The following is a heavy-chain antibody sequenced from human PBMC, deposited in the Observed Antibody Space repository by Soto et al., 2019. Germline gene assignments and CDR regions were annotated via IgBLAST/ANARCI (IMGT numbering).Heavy chain of an antibody. CDR3: ARGRSSSWYGASQYYYGMDV. Sequence: GGSLRLSCAASGFTFSSYAMHWVRQAPGKGLEWVAVISYDGSNKYYADSVKGRFTISRDNSKNTLYLQMNSLRAEDTAVYYCARGRSSSWYGASQYYYGMDVWGQGTTVTVSS. CDR2: ISYDGSNK. J-gene: IGHJ6*02. V-gene: IGHV3-30-3*01. D-gene: IGHD6-13*01. CDR1: GFTFSSYA.